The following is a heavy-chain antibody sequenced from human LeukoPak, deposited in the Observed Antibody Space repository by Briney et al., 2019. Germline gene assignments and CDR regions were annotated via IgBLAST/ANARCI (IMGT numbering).Heavy chain of an antibody. D-gene: IGHD4-17*01. CDR3: ATTVTPKSQFDY. CDR2: INSDGSST. J-gene: IGHJ4*02. Sequence: PGGSLRLSCAASGFTFSSYWMHWVRQAPGKGLVWVSHINSDGSSTRYADSVKGRFTISRDNAKNTLYPQMNSLRAEDTAVYYCATTVTPKSQFDYWGQGTLVTVSS. V-gene: IGHV3-74*01. CDR1: GFTFSSYW.